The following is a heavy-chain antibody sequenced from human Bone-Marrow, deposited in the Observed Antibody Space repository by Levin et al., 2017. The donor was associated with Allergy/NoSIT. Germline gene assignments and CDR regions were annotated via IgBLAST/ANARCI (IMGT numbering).Heavy chain of an antibody. Sequence: LSLTCAASGFTFSRYWMHWVRQAPGKGLVWVSRVNTDGSVTTYADSVKCRFTISRDNAKNTLYLQVNGLRADDTAVYYCAREMGDFWSSYYPAFDSWGQGTLVAVSS. J-gene: IGHJ4*02. D-gene: IGHD3-3*01. CDR3: AREMGDFWSSYYPAFDS. CDR1: GFTFSRYW. CDR2: VNTDGSVT. V-gene: IGHV3-74*01.